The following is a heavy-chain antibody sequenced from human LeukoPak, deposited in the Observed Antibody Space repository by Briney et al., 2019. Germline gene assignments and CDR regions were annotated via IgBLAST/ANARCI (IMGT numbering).Heavy chain of an antibody. Sequence: GGSLRLSCAASGFTFSSYAMSWVRQAPGKGLEWVSAISGSGGSTYYADSVKGRFTISRDNSKNTLYLQMNSLRVEDTAVYYCAKDRLTYYYDSSGYKTPYYFDYWGQGTLVTVSS. CDR2: ISGSGGST. CDR3: AKDRLTYYYDSSGYKTPYYFDY. V-gene: IGHV3-23*01. CDR1: GFTFSSYA. D-gene: IGHD3-22*01. J-gene: IGHJ4*02.